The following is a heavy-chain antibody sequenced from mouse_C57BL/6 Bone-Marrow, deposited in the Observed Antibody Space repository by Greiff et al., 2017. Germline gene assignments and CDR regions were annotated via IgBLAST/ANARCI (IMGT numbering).Heavy chain of an antibody. D-gene: IGHD1-1*01. CDR2: ISNGGGST. V-gene: IGHV5-12*01. CDR3: ARNGGLRVFDY. CDR1: GFTFSDYY. J-gene: IGHJ2*01. Sequence: EVQLVESGGGLVQPGGSLKLSCAASGFTFSDYYMYWVRQTPEKRLEWVAYISNGGGSTYYPDTVKGRFTISRDNAKNTLYLQMSRLKSEDTAMYYCARNGGLRVFDYWGQGTTLTVSS.